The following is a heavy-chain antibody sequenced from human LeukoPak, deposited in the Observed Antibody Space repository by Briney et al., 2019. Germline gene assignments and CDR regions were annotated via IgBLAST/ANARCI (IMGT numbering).Heavy chain of an antibody. CDR1: GFTFSSCG. CDR2: IWYDGSNK. Sequence: GESLKISCAASGFTFSSCGMHWVRQAPGKGLEWVAVIWYDGSNKHYADSVKGRFTISRDNSKNTLYLQMNSLRAEDTAVYYCAKDSGSSGWEDFDYWGQGTLVTVSS. D-gene: IGHD6-19*01. V-gene: IGHV3-33*06. J-gene: IGHJ4*02. CDR3: AKDSGSSGWEDFDY.